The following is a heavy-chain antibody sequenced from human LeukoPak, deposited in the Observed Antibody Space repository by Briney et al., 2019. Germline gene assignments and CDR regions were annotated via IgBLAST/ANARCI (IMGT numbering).Heavy chain of an antibody. CDR1: GYNFTSSG. V-gene: IGHV1-18*04. CDR3: ARDGYSRGLYDTEN. J-gene: IGHJ3*01. D-gene: IGHD6-19*01. CDR2: ISAYNGNT. Sequence: ASVKVSCKASGYNFTSSGISWVRQAPGQGLEWMGWISAYNGNTNYAQKLQGRVTMTTDTSTNTAYLELRSLRFDHPAVYFCARDGYSRGLYDTENWGPGTMVTVSS.